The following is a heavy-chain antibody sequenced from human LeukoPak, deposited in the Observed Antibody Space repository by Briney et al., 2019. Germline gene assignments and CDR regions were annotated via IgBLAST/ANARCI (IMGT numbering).Heavy chain of an antibody. CDR1: GFTVATNY. V-gene: IGHV3-66*01. D-gene: IGHD3-9*01. CDR2: IYSGGTT. CDR3: VRDHFYDCSGYYDY. Sequence: GGSLRLSCAVSGFTVATNYMSWVRQAPGKGLEWVSVIYSGGTTNYADSVRARFTISRDSSANTLYLQMDNLRVEDTAVYYCVRDHFYDCSGYYDYWGQGTLVTVSS. J-gene: IGHJ4*02.